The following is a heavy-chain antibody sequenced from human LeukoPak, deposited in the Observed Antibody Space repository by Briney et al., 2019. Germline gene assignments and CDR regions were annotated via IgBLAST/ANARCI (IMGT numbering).Heavy chain of an antibody. V-gene: IGHV3-30*04. Sequence: GRSLRLSCAASGFTFSSYAMHWVRQAPGKGLEWLAVISYDGSNKYSADSVKGRFTISRDNSKNTLYLQMNSLRAEDTAVYYCARDLSPGYYDSSGYFYYWGQGTLVTVSS. D-gene: IGHD3-22*01. J-gene: IGHJ4*02. CDR1: GFTFSSYA. CDR3: ARDLSPGYYDSSGYFYY. CDR2: ISYDGSNK.